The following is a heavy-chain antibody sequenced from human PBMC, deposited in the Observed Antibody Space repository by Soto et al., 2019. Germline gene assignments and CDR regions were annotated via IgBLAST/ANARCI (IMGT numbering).Heavy chain of an antibody. D-gene: IGHD3-10*01. V-gene: IGHV1-8*01. J-gene: IGHJ5*02. CDR3: ASMASFGSPIWFDP. CDR1: GYTFTNND. CDR2: MNPRSGDT. Sequence: GASVKVSGKASGYTFTNNDVTWVRQATGQGLEWMGWMNPRSGDTGYAQKFQGRITMTRNISIATAYMDLSSMSSEDTAIYYCASMASFGSPIWFDPSGQGPMV.